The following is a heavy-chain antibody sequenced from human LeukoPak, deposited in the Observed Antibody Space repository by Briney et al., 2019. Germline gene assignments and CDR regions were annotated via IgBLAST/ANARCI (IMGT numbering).Heavy chain of an antibody. CDR3: AREAGYSSGWYEGEFDY. CDR1: GYTFTSYY. J-gene: IGHJ4*02. Sequence: ASVKVSCKASGYTFTSYYMHWVRQAPGQGLEWMGIINPSGGSTSYAQKFQGRVTMTRDMSTSTVYMELSSLRSEDTAVYYCAREAGYSSGWYEGEFDYWGQGNLVTVSS. D-gene: IGHD6-19*01. V-gene: IGHV1-46*01. CDR2: INPSGGST.